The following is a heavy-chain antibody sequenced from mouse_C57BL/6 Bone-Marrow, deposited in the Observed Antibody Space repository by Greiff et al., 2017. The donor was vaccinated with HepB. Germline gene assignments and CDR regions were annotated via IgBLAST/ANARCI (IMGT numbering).Heavy chain of an antibody. D-gene: IGHD1-1*01. CDR1: GFNIKDYY. V-gene: IGHV14-2*01. CDR2: IDPEDGET. Sequence: EVQLQQSGAELVKPGASVKLSCTASGFNIKDYYMHWVKQRTEQGLEWIGRIDPEDGETKYAPKFQGKATIPADTSSNTAYLQLSSLTSEDTAVYYCAFYYYGTPYYYAMDYWGQGTSVTVSS. J-gene: IGHJ4*01. CDR3: AFYYYGTPYYYAMDY.